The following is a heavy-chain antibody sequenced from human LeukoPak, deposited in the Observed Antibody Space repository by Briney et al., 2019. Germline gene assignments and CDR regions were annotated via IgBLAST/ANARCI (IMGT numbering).Heavy chain of an antibody. Sequence: PSETLSLTCAVYGGSFSGYYWSWIRQPPGKGLEWIGEINHSGSTNYNPSLKSRVTISVDTSKNQFSLKLSSMTAADTAVYYCARATYYDFWSGYYAVPGKPNWFDPWGQGTLVTVSS. CDR3: ARATYYDFWSGYYAVPGKPNWFDP. J-gene: IGHJ5*02. CDR2: INHSGST. D-gene: IGHD3-3*01. V-gene: IGHV4-34*01. CDR1: GGSFSGYY.